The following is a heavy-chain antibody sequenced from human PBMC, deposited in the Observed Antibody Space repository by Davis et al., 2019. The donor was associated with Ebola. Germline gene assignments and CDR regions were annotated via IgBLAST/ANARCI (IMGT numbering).Heavy chain of an antibody. J-gene: IGHJ6*04. CDR2: IRYDGSNK. V-gene: IGHV3-30*02. CDR3: ASKMYSSSWRYYYYGMDV. D-gene: IGHD6-13*01. CDR1: GFTFSSYG. Sequence: PGGSLRLSCAASGFTFSSYGMHWVRQAPGKGLEWVAFIRYDGSNKYYADSVKGRFTISRDNSKNTLYLQMNSLRAEDTAVYYCASKMYSSSWRYYYYGMDVWGKGTTVTVSS.